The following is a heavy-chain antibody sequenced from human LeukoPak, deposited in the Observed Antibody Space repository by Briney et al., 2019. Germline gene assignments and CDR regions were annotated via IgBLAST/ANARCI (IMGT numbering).Heavy chain of an antibody. J-gene: IGHJ3*02. Sequence: GGSLSLSCPASRFTVSSNYMSWVRQAPGKGVEWVSVIYSGGSTYYADSVKGRFTISRDNSKNTLYLQMNSLRAEDTAVYYCARAPIFGVVTDAFDIWGQGTMVTVSS. CDR1: RFTVSSNY. D-gene: IGHD3-3*01. V-gene: IGHV3-53*01. CDR3: ARAPIFGVVTDAFDI. CDR2: IYSGGST.